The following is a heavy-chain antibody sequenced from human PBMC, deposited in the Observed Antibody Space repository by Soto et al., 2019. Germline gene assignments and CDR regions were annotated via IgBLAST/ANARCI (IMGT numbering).Heavy chain of an antibody. CDR2: IIPIFGTA. D-gene: IGHD2-2*01. Sequence: ASVKVSCKASGGTFSSYAISWVRQAPGQGLEWMGGIIPIFGTANYEQKFQGRVTITADESTSTAYMELSSLRSEDTAVYYCARAHLRYCSSTSCYKTAPSAFDYWGQGTLVTVSS. CDR1: GGTFSSYA. CDR3: ARAHLRYCSSTSCYKTAPSAFDY. V-gene: IGHV1-69*13. J-gene: IGHJ4*02.